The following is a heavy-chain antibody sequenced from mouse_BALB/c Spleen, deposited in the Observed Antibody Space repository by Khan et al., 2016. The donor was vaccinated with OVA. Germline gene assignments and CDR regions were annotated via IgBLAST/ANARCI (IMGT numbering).Heavy chain of an antibody. CDR2: VTYSGNT. J-gene: IGHJ4*01. CDR1: GDSITSGF. CDR3: ASSYGSWAMNY. Sequence: EVQLQESGPSLVKPSQTLSLTCSVTGDSITSGFWNWIRKFPGNKFEYMGYVTYSGNTYYNPSLKSRLSITRDTSKSQYYLQLNSVTTEDTATYFCASSYGSWAMNYWGQGTPVTVSS. D-gene: IGHD1-1*01. V-gene: IGHV3-8*02.